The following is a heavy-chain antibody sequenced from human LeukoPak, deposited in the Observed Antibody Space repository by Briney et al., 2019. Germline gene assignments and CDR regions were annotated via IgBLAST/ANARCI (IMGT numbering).Heavy chain of an antibody. CDR1: GGSISSYY. D-gene: IGHD2-15*01. Sequence: PSETLSLTCTVSGGSISSYYWSWIRQPPGKGLEWIGYIYYSGSTNYNPSLKSRVTISVDTSKNQFSLKLSSVTAADTAVYYCARGRYCSGGSCYYLSYFDYWGQGTLVTVPS. CDR3: ARGRYCSGGSCYYLSYFDY. J-gene: IGHJ4*02. CDR2: IYYSGST. V-gene: IGHV4-59*01.